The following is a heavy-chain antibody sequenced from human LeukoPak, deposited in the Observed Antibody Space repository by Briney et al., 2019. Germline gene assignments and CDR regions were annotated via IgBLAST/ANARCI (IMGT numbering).Heavy chain of an antibody. CDR1: GGSISSGDYY. V-gene: IGHV4-30-4*08. Sequence: SETLSLTCTVSGGSISSGDYYWCWIRQPPGKGLEWIGYIYYSGSTYYNPSLKSRVTISVDTSKNQFSLKLSSVTAADTAVYYCARGRYYYDSSGYYSYFDYWGQGTLVTVSS. CDR2: IYYSGST. CDR3: ARGRYYYDSSGYYSYFDY. D-gene: IGHD3-22*01. J-gene: IGHJ4*02.